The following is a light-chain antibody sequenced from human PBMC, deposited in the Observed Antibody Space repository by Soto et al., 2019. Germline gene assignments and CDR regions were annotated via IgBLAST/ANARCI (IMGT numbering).Light chain of an antibody. CDR1: QSVSSSY. J-gene: IGKJ1*01. V-gene: IGKV3-20*01. Sequence: EIVLTQSPGTLSLSPGERATLSCRASQSVSSSYLAWYQQKPGQAPRLIIYGASSRATGIPDRFSGSGSGTDFTLTISRLEPEDFAVYYCQQYGSSPWTFRQGTKVEIK. CDR2: GAS. CDR3: QQYGSSPWT.